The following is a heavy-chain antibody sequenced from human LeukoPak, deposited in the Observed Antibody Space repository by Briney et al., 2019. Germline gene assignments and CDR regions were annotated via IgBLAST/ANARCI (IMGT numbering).Heavy chain of an antibody. CDR3: ARGPNNFDY. CDR2: IYYSGTT. CDR1: GGSISSYY. D-gene: IGHD2/OR15-2a*01. J-gene: IGHJ4*02. V-gene: IGHV4-59*01. Sequence: PSETLSLTCTVSGGSISSYYWSWIRQPPGKGLEWIAYIYYSGTTNYNPSLKSRVTISVDTSKNQFSLKLTSVTAADTAVYYCARGPNNFDYWGQGTLVTVSS.